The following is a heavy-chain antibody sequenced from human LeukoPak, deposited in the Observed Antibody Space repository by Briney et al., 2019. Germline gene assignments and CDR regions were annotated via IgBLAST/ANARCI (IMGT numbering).Heavy chain of an antibody. Sequence: SETLSLTCAVYGGSFSGYYWSWIRQPSGKGLEWIGEINHSGSTNYNPSLKSRVTISVDTSKNQFSLKLSSVTAADTAVYYCARSFMVRGHRGDYWGQGTLVTVSS. CDR2: INHSGST. J-gene: IGHJ4*02. CDR1: GGSFSGYY. CDR3: ARSFMVRGHRGDY. D-gene: IGHD3-10*01. V-gene: IGHV4-34*01.